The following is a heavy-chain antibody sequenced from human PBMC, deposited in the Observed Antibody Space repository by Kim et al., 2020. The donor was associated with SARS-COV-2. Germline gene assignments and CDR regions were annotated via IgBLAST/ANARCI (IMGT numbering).Heavy chain of an antibody. CDR3: ARGGALTVFVDH. Sequence: IYYADSVKGRFTISRDNAENSLYLEMTSLRAEDSAMYYCARGGALTVFVDHWGQGTLVTVSS. CDR2: I. J-gene: IGHJ4*02. D-gene: IGHD1-26*01. V-gene: IGHV3-11*01.